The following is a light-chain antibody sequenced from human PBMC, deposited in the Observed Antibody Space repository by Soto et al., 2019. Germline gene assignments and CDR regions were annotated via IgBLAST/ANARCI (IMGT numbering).Light chain of an antibody. J-gene: IGKJ1*01. CDR3: QQYNTFSGT. V-gene: IGKV1-5*01. Sequence: DIQMTQSPSTLSASVGDRVTITCRASQFISAWLAWYQQKPGKVPKLLIYDASRLESGVPSRFSGSGSGTEFTLTISSLQPDDFATYYCQQYNTFSGTFGQGTRWIS. CDR2: DAS. CDR1: QFISAW.